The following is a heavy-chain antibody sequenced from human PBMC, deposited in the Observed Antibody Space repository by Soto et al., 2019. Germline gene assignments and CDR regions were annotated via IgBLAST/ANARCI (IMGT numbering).Heavy chain of an antibody. CDR3: AGELGVDAFDI. J-gene: IGHJ3*02. D-gene: IGHD7-27*01. CDR2: IYHSGST. CDR1: GGSISSGGYS. Sequence: SETLSLTCAVSGGSISSGGYSWSWIRQPPGKGLEWIGYIYHSGSTYYNLSLKSRVTISVDRSKDQFSLKLSSVTAADTAVYYCAGELGVDAFDIWGQGTMVTVSS. V-gene: IGHV4-30-2*01.